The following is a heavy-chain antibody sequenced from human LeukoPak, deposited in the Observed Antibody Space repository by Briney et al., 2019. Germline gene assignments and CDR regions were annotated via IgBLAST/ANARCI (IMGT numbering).Heavy chain of an antibody. V-gene: IGHV3-15*01. CDR1: GFTFSNAW. D-gene: IGHD2-15*01. J-gene: IGHJ4*02. CDR3: TTDVTGYCSGGSCPPGY. Sequence: GGSLRLSCAASGFTFSNAWMSWVRQAPGKGLEWVGRIKSKTDGGTTDYAAPVKGRFTISRDDSKNTLYLQMNSLKTEDTAVYYCTTDVTGYCSGGSCPPGYWGQGTLVTASS. CDR2: IKSKTDGGTT.